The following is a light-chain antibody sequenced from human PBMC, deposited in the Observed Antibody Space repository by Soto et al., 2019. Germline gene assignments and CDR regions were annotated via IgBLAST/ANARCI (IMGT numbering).Light chain of an antibody. CDR2: GAS. Sequence: ENVLTQSPVTPSFSPLERATLSCVASQSISSSYLALYQQKPGQAPRLLIYGASSRATDIPDRFSGSGSGADFTLTISRLEPEDFAVYYCQQYGTSITFGQGTRLEIK. CDR3: QQYGTSIT. J-gene: IGKJ5*01. CDR1: QSISSSY. V-gene: IGKV3-20*01.